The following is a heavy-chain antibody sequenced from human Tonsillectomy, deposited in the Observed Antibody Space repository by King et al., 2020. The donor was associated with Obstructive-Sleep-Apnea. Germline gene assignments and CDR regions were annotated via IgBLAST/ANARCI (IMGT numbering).Heavy chain of an antibody. CDR2: ISSSSSTI. Sequence: VQLVESGGGLVQPGGSLRLSCAASGFTFSSYSMNWVRQAPGKGLEWVSYISSSSSTIYYADSVKCRFTISRDNAKNSLYLQMNSLRAEDTAVYYCARRDSTVNFDYWGQGTLVTVSS. V-gene: IGHV3-48*04. CDR1: GFTFSSYS. D-gene: IGHD2-15*01. CDR3: ARRDSTVNFDY. J-gene: IGHJ4*02.